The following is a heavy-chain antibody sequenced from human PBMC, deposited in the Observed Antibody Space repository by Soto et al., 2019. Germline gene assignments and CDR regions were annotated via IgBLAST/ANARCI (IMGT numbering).Heavy chain of an antibody. CDR1: GYTLTELS. CDR2: FDPEDGET. CDR3: ATLTTTVTTLWFDH. Sequence: ASVKVSCKVSGYTLTELSMHWVRQAPGKGLEWMGGFDPEDGETIYAQKFQGRVTMTEDTSTDTAYMELSSLRSEDTAVYYCATLTTTVTTLWFDHWGQGTLVTVSS. J-gene: IGHJ5*02. V-gene: IGHV1-24*01. D-gene: IGHD4-17*01.